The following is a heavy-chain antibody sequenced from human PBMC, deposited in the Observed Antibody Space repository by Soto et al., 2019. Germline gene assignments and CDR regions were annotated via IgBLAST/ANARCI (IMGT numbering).Heavy chain of an antibody. V-gene: IGHV1-58*02. J-gene: IGHJ6*02. D-gene: IGHD6-13*01. CDR3: AATRGAAAGPYYYYGMDV. CDR1: GFTFTSSA. CDR2: IVVGSGNT. Sequence: SVKVSYNASGFTFTSSAMQLVRQSRGQRLEWIGWIVVGSGNTNYAQKFQERVTITRDMSTSTAYMELSSLRSEDTDVYYCAATRGAAAGPYYYYGMDVWGQGTTVTVSS.